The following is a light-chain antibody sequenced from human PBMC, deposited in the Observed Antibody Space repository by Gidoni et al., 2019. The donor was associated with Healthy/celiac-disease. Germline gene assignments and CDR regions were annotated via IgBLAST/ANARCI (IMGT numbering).Light chain of an antibody. CDR2: AAS. Sequence: DIQMTQYPSSLSASVGDRVTITCRASQDISYSLAWFQQKPGSAPKSLIYAASSLRTGVPSKFSGSGSGTDFPLPISSLQPEDFATYYCQQYKSYPLTFGGGTKVEIK. CDR1: QDISYS. CDR3: QQYKSYPLT. V-gene: IGKV1-16*02. J-gene: IGKJ4*01.